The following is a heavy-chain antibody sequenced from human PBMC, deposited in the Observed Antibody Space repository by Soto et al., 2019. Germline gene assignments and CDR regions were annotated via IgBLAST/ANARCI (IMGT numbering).Heavy chain of an antibody. J-gene: IGHJ6*02. V-gene: IGHV4-59*06. CDR1: GGSIRSYY. CDR3: AASCVGCGGFNYYGMDV. Sequence: SETLSLTCAVSGGSIRSYYWGWIRQHPGKGLEWIGYIYYSGSTYYNPSLKSRVTISVDTSKNQFSLKLSSVTAADTAVYYCAASCVGCGGFNYYGMDVWGQGTTVTVSS. CDR2: IYYSGST. D-gene: IGHD2-21*01.